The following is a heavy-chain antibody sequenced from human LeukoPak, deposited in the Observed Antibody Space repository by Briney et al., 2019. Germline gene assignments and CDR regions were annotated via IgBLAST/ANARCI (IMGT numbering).Heavy chain of an antibody. J-gene: IGHJ4*02. CDR3: AIHLKLRYLDWLPGGPPFSF. D-gene: IGHD3-9*01. Sequence: ASVRVSCKASGYTFTSYYMHRVRQAPGQGLEWRGIINPSGGSTSYAQKFQGRVTMTRDTSTSTVYMELSSLRSEDTAVYYCAIHLKLRYLDWLPGGPPFSFWGQGTLVTVSS. V-gene: IGHV1-46*01. CDR2: INPSGGST. CDR1: GYTFTSYY.